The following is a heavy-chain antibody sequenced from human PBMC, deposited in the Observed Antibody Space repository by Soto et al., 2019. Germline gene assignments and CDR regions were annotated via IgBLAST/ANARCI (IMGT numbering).Heavy chain of an antibody. Sequence: SETLSLTCTVSGGSISSYYWSWIRQPPGKGLEWIGYIYYSGSTNYNPSLKSRVTISVDTSKNQFSLKLSSVTAADTAVYYCARDRRYSGYDTTVTNGRYYYGMDAWGQGTTVTVSS. CDR1: GGSISSYY. D-gene: IGHD5-12*01. CDR2: IYYSGST. J-gene: IGHJ6*02. CDR3: ARDRRYSGYDTTVTNGRYYYGMDA. V-gene: IGHV4-59*01.